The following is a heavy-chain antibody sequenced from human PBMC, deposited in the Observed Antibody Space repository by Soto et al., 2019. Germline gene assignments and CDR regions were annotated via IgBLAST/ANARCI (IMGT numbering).Heavy chain of an antibody. CDR2: IYYSGST. CDR3: AKYRGYSYGVQVWFDS. D-gene: IGHD5-18*01. CDR1: GGSISSSSYY. J-gene: IGHJ5*01. V-gene: IGHV4-39*01. Sequence: QLQLQESGPGLVKPSETLSVTCTVSGGSISSSSYYWGWIRQPPGKGLEWIGSIYYSGSTYYNPSLKRRVTLSVDTSKNQFSLKLSSVTAADTAVYYCAKYRGYSYGVQVWFDSWGQVTLFTVSS.